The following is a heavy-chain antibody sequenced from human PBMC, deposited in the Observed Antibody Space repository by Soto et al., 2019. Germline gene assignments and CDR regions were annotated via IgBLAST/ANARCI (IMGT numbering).Heavy chain of an antibody. J-gene: IGHJ4*02. V-gene: IGHV1-69*01. CDR2: IIPIFGTA. Sequence: QVQLVQSGAEVKKPGSSVKVSCKASGGTFSNYGVNWVRQAPGQGLEWMGGIIPIFGTANYAQKFQGRVTITADDSTRTAYMELRSLRSEDTAVDYCARDGTLYDTSAYYYLYWGQGTLVIVSS. CDR1: GGTFSNYG. CDR3: ARDGTLYDTSAYYYLY. D-gene: IGHD3-22*01.